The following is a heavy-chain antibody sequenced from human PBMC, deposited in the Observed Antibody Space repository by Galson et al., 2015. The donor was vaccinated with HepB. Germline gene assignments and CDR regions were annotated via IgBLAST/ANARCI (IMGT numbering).Heavy chain of an antibody. D-gene: IGHD3-22*01. V-gene: IGHV3-23*01. CDR3: ARLPTMRVSVNYLDH. CDR2: ISGSAGRT. J-gene: IGHJ4*02. CDR1: GFTFDSFA. Sequence: SLRLSCAASGFTFDSFAMTWVRQAPGKGLEWVSAISGSAGRTDYADSVKGRFIISRDNLNNTLYLYMNSLRAEDTAVYYCARLPTMRVSVNYLDHWGQGTPVTVSS.